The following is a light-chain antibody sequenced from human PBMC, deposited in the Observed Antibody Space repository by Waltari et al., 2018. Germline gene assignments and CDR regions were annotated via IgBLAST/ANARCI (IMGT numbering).Light chain of an antibody. CDR1: HIISND. J-gene: IGKJ4*01. CDR2: AAS. V-gene: IGKV1-16*01. Sequence: MQLTHSPSSLSPSVSDRIPITCRASHIISNDLDWFQQKPGKAPKSLIYAASSLQSGVPSRFSGSGSGTDFTLTITSLQPEDFATYYCQQYNNYPVTFGGGTKVEIK. CDR3: QQYNNYPVT.